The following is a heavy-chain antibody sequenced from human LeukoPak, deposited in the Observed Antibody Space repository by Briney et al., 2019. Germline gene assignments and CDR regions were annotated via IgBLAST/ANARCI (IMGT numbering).Heavy chain of an antibody. CDR3: ARERGYCSGGSCYSGFDY. CDR2: ISSSSSYI. V-gene: IGHV3-21*01. CDR1: GFTFSSYS. D-gene: IGHD2-15*01. Sequence: PGGSLRLSCAASGFTFSSYSMNWVRQAPGKGLEWVSSISSSSSYIYYADSVKGRFTISRDNAKNSLYLQMNNLRAEDTAVYYCARERGYCSGGSCYSGFDYWGQGTLVTVSS. J-gene: IGHJ4*02.